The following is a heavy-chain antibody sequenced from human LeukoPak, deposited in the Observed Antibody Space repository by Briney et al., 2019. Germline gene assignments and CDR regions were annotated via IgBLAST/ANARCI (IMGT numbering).Heavy chain of an antibody. CDR1: GGSISTYY. V-gene: IGHV4-4*09. Sequence: SETLSLTCTVSGGSISTYYWSWIRQPPGKGLEWIGYIYTSGSTNYNPSLKSRVTISVDTSKNQFSLKLISVTAADTAVYYCARRGTWFDPWGQGTLVTVSS. D-gene: IGHD3-10*01. CDR3: ARRGTWFDP. J-gene: IGHJ5*02. CDR2: IYTSGST.